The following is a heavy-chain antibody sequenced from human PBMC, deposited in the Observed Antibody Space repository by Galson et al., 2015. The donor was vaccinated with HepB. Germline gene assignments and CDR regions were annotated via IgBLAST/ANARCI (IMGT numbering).Heavy chain of an antibody. CDR2: ISYDGSNK. J-gene: IGHJ4*02. Sequence: SLRLSCAASGFTFSSYAMHWVRQAPGKGLEWVAVISYDGSNKYYADSVKGRFTISRDNSKNTLYLQMNSLRAEDTAVYYCARDDFVPTITFDYWGQGTLVTASS. CDR3: ARDDFVPTITFDY. V-gene: IGHV3-30-3*01. D-gene: IGHD5-12*01. CDR1: GFTFSSYA.